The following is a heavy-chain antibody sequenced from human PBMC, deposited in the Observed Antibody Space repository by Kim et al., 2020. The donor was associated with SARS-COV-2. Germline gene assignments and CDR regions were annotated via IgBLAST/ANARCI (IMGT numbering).Heavy chain of an antibody. J-gene: IGHJ5*02. CDR2: INAGNGNT. CDR3: ARGYGDDYIEDNWFDP. Sequence: ASVKVSCKASGYTFTSYAMHWVRQAPGQRLEWMGWINAGNGNTKYSQKFQGRVTITRDTSASTAYMELSSLRSEDTAVYYCARGYGDDYIEDNWFDPWGQGTLVTVSS. V-gene: IGHV1-3*01. CDR1: GYTFTSYA. D-gene: IGHD4-4*01.